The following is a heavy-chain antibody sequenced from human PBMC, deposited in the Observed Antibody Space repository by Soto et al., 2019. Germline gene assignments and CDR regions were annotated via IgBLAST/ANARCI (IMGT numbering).Heavy chain of an antibody. CDR3: MRPYFYYMDV. CDR2: ISHTGST. V-gene: IGHV4-4*02. J-gene: IGHJ6*03. CDR1: GVSVSSDNW. Sequence: SETLSLTCAVSGVSVSSDNWWGWVRQPPGKGLEWIGEISHTGSTNYNPSLKSRVTLSLDKSQNHISLKLSAVTAADTAVYYCMRPYFYYMDVWGKGTSVTVSS.